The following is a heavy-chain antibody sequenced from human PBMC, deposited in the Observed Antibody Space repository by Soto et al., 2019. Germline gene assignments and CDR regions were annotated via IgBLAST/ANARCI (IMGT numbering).Heavy chain of an antibody. D-gene: IGHD6-13*01. J-gene: IGHJ5*02. CDR1: GGSFSGYY. Sequence: SETLSLTCAVYGGSFSGYYWIWIRQPPGKGLEWIGEINHSGSTNYNPSLKSRVTISVDTSKNQFSLKLSSVTAADTAVYYCARRVGYSSFSGVYWIDPWGQGTLVTVSS. V-gene: IGHV4-34*01. CDR2: INHSGST. CDR3: ARRVGYSSFSGVYWIDP.